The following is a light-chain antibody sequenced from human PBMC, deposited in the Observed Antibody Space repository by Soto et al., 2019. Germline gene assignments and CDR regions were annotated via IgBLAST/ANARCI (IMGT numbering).Light chain of an antibody. V-gene: IGKV1-9*01. Sequence: DIQLTQSPSFLSASVGGRVTITCRASQGISSYLAWYQQKPGRAPKLLIYAASTLQSGVPSRFSGSGSGTEFTLTISSLQPEDFATYYCQQLNSYPWTFGQGTKVAIK. CDR1: QGISSY. CDR2: AAS. J-gene: IGKJ1*01. CDR3: QQLNSYPWT.